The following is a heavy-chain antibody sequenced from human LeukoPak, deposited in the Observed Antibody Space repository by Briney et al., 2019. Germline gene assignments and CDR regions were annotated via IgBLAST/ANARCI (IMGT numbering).Heavy chain of an antibody. CDR2: INPNSGGT. D-gene: IGHD6-6*01. CDR3: ASNAGIAARPSYYYYYMDV. Sequence: GASVKVSCKASGYTFTGYYMHWVRQAPGQGLEWMGWINPNSGGTNYAQKFQGRVTITADKSTSTAYMELSSLRSEDTAVYYCASNAGIAARPSYYYYYMDVWGKGTTVTVSS. J-gene: IGHJ6*03. V-gene: IGHV1-2*02. CDR1: GYTFTGYY.